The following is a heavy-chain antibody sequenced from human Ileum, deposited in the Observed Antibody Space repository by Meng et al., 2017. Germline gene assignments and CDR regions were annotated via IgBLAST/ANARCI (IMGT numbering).Heavy chain of an antibody. J-gene: IGHJ4*02. CDR3: TTHIIVVAPHDGY. D-gene: IGHD3-22*01. CDR2: IKSKRDDETT. CDR1: GFSFRDAW. V-gene: IGHV3-15*01. Sequence: GESLKISCAASGFSFRDAWMDWVRQAPGKGLEWVGRIKSKRDDETTDYAAPVKGRFTISRDDSKNTLSLQMNSLRTEDTAVYFCTTHIIVVAPHDGYWGQGTLVTVSS.